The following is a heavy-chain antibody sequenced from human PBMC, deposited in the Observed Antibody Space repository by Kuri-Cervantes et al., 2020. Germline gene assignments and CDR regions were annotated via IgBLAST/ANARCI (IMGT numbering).Heavy chain of an antibody. CDR2: ISSSSSYI. D-gene: IGHD6-13*01. Sequence: GGSLRLSCAASGFTFSSYWMSWVRQAPGKGLEWVSSISSSSSYIYYADSVKGRFTISRDNAKNSLYLQMNSLRAEDTAVYYCARVLSSRGFGYWGQGTLVTVSS. V-gene: IGHV3-21*01. CDR3: ARVLSSRGFGY. CDR1: GFTFSSYW. J-gene: IGHJ4*02.